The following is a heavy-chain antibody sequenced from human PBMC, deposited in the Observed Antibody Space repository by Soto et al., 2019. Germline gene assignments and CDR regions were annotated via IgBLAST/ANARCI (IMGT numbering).Heavy chain of an antibody. CDR3: ARDQGGQSGNFIFDN. Sequence: GGSLRLSCAASGFTFSDYVMHWVRQAPGKGLEWVAVIWYRGRDIFYADSVKGRYTISRDNSKNTLYLQLNSLRAEDTAVYYCARDQGGQSGNFIFDNWGQGTLVTVSS. CDR2: IWYRGRDI. J-gene: IGHJ4*02. D-gene: IGHD1-26*01. CDR1: GFTFSDYV. V-gene: IGHV3-33*01.